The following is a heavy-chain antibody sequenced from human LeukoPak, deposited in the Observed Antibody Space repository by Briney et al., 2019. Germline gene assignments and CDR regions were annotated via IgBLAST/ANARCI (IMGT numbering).Heavy chain of an antibody. V-gene: IGHV4-34*01. CDR1: GGSFSHYS. Sequence: SETLSLICSVSGGSFSHYSWGWIRQPPGKGLEWIGEINHSGSTYYNPSLESRAIISVDSSTNQFSLKLSSVTAADTAVYYCARLPGATTNNFDPWGQGTLVTVSS. CDR2: INHSGST. J-gene: IGHJ5*02. CDR3: ARLPGATTNNFDP. D-gene: IGHD1-26*01.